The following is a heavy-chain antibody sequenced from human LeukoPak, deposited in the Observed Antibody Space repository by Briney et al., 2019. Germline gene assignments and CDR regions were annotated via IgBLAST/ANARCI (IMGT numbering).Heavy chain of an antibody. CDR3: AKDLWIQLWSPFDY. D-gene: IGHD5-18*01. V-gene: IGHV3-23*01. Sequence: QTGGSLRLSCAASGFTFSSYTMSWVRQAPGKGLEWVSGVSGSGGNIHYADSVKGRFTISRDNSKNTLYLQMNSLRAEDTAVYYCAKDLWIQLWSPFDYWGQGTLVTVSS. J-gene: IGHJ4*02. CDR1: GFTFSSYT. CDR2: VSGSGGNI.